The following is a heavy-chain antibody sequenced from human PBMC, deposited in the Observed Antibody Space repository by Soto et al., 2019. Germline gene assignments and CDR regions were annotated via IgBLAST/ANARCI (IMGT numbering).Heavy chain of an antibody. D-gene: IGHD3-3*02. CDR1: GYTFTSYG. J-gene: IGHJ6*02. CDR2: ISAYNGNT. CDR3: ARHEFSIRKCHYGMAV. V-gene: IGHV1-18*01. Sequence: ASVKVSCKASGYTFTSYGISWVRQAPGQGLEWMGWISAYNGNTNYAQKLQGRVTMTTDTSTSTAYMELRSLRSDDTAVYYCARHEFSIRKCHYGMAVWGQGTTVTVSS.